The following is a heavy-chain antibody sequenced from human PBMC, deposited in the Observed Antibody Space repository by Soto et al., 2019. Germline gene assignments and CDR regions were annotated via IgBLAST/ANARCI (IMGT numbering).Heavy chain of an antibody. CDR1: GGSFSGYY. V-gene: IGHV4-34*01. Sequence: SETLSLTCAVYGGSFSGYYWNWIRQPPGKGLEWIGKINHRGTTNYNPSLKSRVTRSVGTSRNQLSLKLSSVTAADTAVYYCARGLVGATHYDAFDIWGQGTMVTVS. J-gene: IGHJ3*02. CDR2: INHRGTT. CDR3: ARGLVGATHYDAFDI. D-gene: IGHD1-26*01.